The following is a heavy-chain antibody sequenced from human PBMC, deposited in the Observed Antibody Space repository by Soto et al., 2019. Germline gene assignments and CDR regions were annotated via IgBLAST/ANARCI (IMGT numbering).Heavy chain of an antibody. CDR2: VYYTGTT. J-gene: IGHJ4*02. CDR3: ARDRVLTGMFDF. CDR1: GGSIGSYH. Sequence: TLSLTCTVSGGSIGSYHWSWVRQPPGKGLEWIASVYYTGTTNYNPSLGSRVTISIDAPGNRFSMEITSVTAADTAIYYCARDRVLTGMFDFWGQGTLVTVSS. V-gene: IGHV4-59*01.